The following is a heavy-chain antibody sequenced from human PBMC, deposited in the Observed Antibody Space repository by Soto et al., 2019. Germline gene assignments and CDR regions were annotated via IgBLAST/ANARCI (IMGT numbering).Heavy chain of an antibody. D-gene: IGHD6-13*01. CDR2: VYFSGST. V-gene: IGHV4-31*11. Sequence: QLQLEESGPGLVKPSQTLSLTCAVSGGSISNGGYYWSWIRQHPGKGLEWIGAVYFSGSTYYNPSLKSRVTISVATPKLQFSRKLSSVTATDPAVYYWARDSHSQQPNHRWGGGYIDVWGKGTTVTVSS. CDR1: GGSISNGGYY. J-gene: IGHJ6*03. CDR3: ARDSHSQQPNHRWGGGYIDV.